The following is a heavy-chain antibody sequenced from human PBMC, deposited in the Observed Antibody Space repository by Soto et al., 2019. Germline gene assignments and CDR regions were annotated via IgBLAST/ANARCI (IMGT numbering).Heavy chain of an antibody. CDR2: IIPIFGTA. D-gene: IGHD3-22*01. CDR1: GGTFSRHA. CDR3: ARGWGYDSNDYYYAY. V-gene: IGHV1-69*01. Sequence: QVQLVHSGAEVRKPGSSLKVSCKASGGTFSRHAISWVRQAPGQGLEGMGGIIPIFGTANHAQKFQGRVTIIADESTSTVYMELSSLRSEDTAMYYCARGWGYDSNDYYYAYWGQGTLVIVSS. J-gene: IGHJ4*02.